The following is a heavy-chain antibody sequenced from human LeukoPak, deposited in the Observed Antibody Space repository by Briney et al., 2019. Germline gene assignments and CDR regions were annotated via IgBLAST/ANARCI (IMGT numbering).Heavy chain of an antibody. CDR3: AREGYSSPGVNFDY. CDR1: GGSISSSSYY. Sequence: SETLSLTCTVSGGSISSSSYYWGWIRQPPGKGLEWIGSIYYSGSTYYNPSLKSRVTISVDTSKNQFSLKLSSVTAADTAVYYCAREGYSSPGVNFDYWGQGTLVTVSS. CDR2: IYYSGST. J-gene: IGHJ4*02. D-gene: IGHD6-13*01. V-gene: IGHV4-39*02.